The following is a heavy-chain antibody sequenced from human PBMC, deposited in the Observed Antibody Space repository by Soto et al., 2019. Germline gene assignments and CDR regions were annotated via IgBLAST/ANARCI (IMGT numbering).Heavy chain of an antibody. D-gene: IGHD3-9*01. V-gene: IGHV1-3*01. CDR3: ARAHYDILTGYSLNWFDP. Sequence: ASVKVSCKASGYTFTRYAMHWVRQAPGQRLERMGWINAGNGNTKYSQKFQGRVTITRDTSASTACMELSSLRSEDTAVYYCARAHYDILTGYSLNWFDPWGQGTLVTVSS. CDR1: GYTFTRYA. CDR2: INAGNGNT. J-gene: IGHJ5*02.